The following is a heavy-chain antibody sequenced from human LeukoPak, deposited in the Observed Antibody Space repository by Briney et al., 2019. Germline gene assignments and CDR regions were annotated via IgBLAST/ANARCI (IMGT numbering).Heavy chain of an antibody. J-gene: IGHJ4*01. CDR3: ARARTPLAACSNDYFDY. D-gene: IGHD2/OR15-2a*01. CDR1: GFTFSNYA. CDR2: ISYDGSNK. V-gene: IGHV3-30*04. Sequence: PGGSLRLSCAASGFTFSNYAMHWVRQAPGKGLEWVAVISYDGSNKYYADSVKGRFTISRDNSKNTLYLQVNSLRAEDTAVCYCARARTPLAACSNDYFDYWGQGTLVTVSS.